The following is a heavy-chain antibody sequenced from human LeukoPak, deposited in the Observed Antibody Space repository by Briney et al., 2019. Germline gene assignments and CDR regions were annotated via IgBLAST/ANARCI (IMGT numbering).Heavy chain of an antibody. CDR2: ISGSGGRT. V-gene: IGHV3-23*01. CDR3: ARDSLDWNGGLYYYYYMDV. Sequence: GGSLRLSCGASGFTFSRCGMSWVRQAPGKGLEWVSAISGSGGRTYSADSVKGRFTISRDNAKNSLYLQMNSLRAEDTAVYYCARDSLDWNGGLYYYYYMDVWGKGTTVTVSS. CDR1: GFTFSRCG. D-gene: IGHD1-1*01. J-gene: IGHJ6*03.